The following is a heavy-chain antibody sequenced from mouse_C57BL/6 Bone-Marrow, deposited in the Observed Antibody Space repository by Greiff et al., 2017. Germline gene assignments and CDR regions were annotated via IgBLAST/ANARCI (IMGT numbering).Heavy chain of an antibody. CDR2: IYPGDGDT. J-gene: IGHJ2*01. CDR3: ARWGTTVVDY. Sequence: QVQLKQSGPELVKPGASVKISCKASGYAFSSSWMNWVKQRPGKGLEWIGRIYPGDGDTNYNGKFKGKDTLTADKSSSTAYMQLSSLTSEDSAVYFCARWGTTVVDYWGQGTTLTVSS. D-gene: IGHD1-1*01. V-gene: IGHV1-82*01. CDR1: GYAFSSSW.